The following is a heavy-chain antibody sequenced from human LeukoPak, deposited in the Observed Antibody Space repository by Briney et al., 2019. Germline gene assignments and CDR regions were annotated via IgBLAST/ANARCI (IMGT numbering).Heavy chain of an antibody. D-gene: IGHD5-18*01. CDR3: ARGGGPRYSYGFDY. V-gene: IGHV1-69*05. J-gene: IGHJ4*02. CDR2: IIPIFGTA. Sequence: SVTVSCKASGGTFSSYAISWVRQAPGQGLEWMGGIIPIFGTANYAQKFQGRVTITTDESTSTAYMELSSLRSEDTAVYYCARGGGPRYSYGFDYWGQGTLVTVSS. CDR1: GGTFSSYA.